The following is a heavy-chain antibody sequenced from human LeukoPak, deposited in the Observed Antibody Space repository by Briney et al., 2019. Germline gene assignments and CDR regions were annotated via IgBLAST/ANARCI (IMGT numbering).Heavy chain of an antibody. J-gene: IGHJ6*03. D-gene: IGHD3-10*01. CDR2: IYYSGST. CDR3: ARAYGSGSFTDYYYYYMDV. Sequence: SETLSLTCAVYGGSFSGYYWSWIRQPPGKGLEWIGYIYYSGSTNYNPSLKSRVTISVDTSKNQFSLKLSSVTAADTAVYYCARAYGSGSFTDYYYYYMDVWGKGTTVTISS. V-gene: IGHV4-59*01. CDR1: GGSFSGYY.